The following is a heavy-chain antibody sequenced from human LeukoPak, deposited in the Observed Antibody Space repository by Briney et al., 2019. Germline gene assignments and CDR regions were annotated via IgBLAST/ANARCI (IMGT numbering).Heavy chain of an antibody. V-gene: IGHV1-2*02. CDR2: IKPNSGGT. Sequence: ASVKVSCKASGYTFTGYYMYWVRQAPGQGLEWMGWIKPNSGGTYYAQKFQGRVTMTRDTSISTGYMELSRLRSDDTAVYYCARTEYSSSSGGFDPWGQGTLVTVSS. J-gene: IGHJ5*02. D-gene: IGHD6-6*01. CDR3: ARTEYSSSSGGFDP. CDR1: GYTFTGYY.